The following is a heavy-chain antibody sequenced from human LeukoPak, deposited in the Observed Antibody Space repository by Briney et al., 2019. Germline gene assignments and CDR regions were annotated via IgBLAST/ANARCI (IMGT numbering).Heavy chain of an antibody. CDR2: IKQDGSEK. CDR3: ASCRDGYNLADY. D-gene: IGHD5-24*01. Sequence: GGSLRLSCAASGFTFSSYWMSWVRQAPGKGLEWVANIKQDGSEKYYVDSEKGRFTISRDNAKNSLYLQMNSLRAEDTAVYYCASCRDGYNLADYWGQGTLVTVSS. CDR1: GFTFSSYW. V-gene: IGHV3-7*01. J-gene: IGHJ4*02.